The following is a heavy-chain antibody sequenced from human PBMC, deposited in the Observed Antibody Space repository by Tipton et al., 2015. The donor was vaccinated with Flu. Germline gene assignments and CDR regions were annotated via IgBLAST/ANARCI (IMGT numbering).Heavy chain of an antibody. CDR2: IDHSGST. V-gene: IGHV4-4*02. Sequence: SLRLSCAVPGGFTSSSNWWSWVRQPPGKGLEWIGEIDHSGSTNYNPSLKSRVTISVDKSKNQFSLKLSSVTAADTAVYYCASWLSSSWYSSYFDYWGQGTLVTVSS. J-gene: IGHJ4*02. CDR1: GGFTSSSNW. CDR3: ASWLSSSWYSSYFDY. D-gene: IGHD6-13*01.